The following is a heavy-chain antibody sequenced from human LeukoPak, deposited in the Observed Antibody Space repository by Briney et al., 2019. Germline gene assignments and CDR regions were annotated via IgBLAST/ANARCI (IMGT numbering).Heavy chain of an antibody. CDR1: GGSISSYY. CDR3: ARGTKGWFGELQALDY. V-gene: IGHV4-59*01. Sequence: SETLSLTCTVSGGSISSYYWSWIRQPPGKGLEWVGYIYYSGSTNYNPSLKSRVTISVDTSKNQFSLKLSSVTAADTAVYYCARGTKGWFGELQALDYWGQGTLVTVSS. CDR2: IYYSGST. J-gene: IGHJ4*02. D-gene: IGHD3-10*01.